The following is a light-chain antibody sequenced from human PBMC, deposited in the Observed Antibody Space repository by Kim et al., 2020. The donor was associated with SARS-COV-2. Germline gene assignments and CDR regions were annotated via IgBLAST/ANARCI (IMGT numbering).Light chain of an antibody. V-gene: IGLV1-51*01. Sequence: GQKVTISCFGSSSNIVSNYVSWYQQFPGTVPKVRISDNNKRPSGIPDRFSVSKSGTSATLGIAGLQAGDEADYYCGTWDSSLSAWVFGGGTKLTVL. CDR2: DNN. J-gene: IGLJ3*02. CDR1: SSNIVSNY. CDR3: GTWDSSLSAWV.